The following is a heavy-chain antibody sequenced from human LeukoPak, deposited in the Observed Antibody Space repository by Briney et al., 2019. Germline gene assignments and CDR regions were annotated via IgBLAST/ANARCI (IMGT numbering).Heavy chain of an antibody. D-gene: IGHD6-19*01. Sequence: SETLSLTCTVSGVSISHYYWTWIRQPAGGGLEWIGRIDTSGSTNYNPSLESRVTMSSDTSNSQFSLNLMSVAAADTAVYYCARGQWQIDYWGQGVLVTVSP. J-gene: IGHJ4*02. CDR2: IDTSGST. CDR1: GVSISHYY. CDR3: ARGQWQIDY. V-gene: IGHV4-4*07.